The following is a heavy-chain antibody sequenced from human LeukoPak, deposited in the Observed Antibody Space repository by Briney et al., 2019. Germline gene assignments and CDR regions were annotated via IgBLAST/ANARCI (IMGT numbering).Heavy chain of an antibody. J-gene: IGHJ4*02. D-gene: IGHD2-21*02. CDR1: GYRFISNY. CDR3: AREGSYCAGGDCYSFDF. V-gene: IGHV1-2*02. Sequence: GASVKVSCKASGYRFISNYIQWVRQAPGLGPEWMGWMHPGNGNTRYAEKFQGRVTMTRDTSINTAYMDLNSLRSDDTAVYYCAREGSYCAGGDCYSFDFWGQGTLITVSS. CDR2: MHPGNGNT.